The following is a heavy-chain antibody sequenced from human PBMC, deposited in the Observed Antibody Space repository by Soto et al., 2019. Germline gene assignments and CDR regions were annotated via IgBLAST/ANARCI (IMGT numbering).Heavy chain of an antibody. D-gene: IGHD3-22*01. Sequence: SAKVACKASGGTFSSYAISWVRQAPGQGLEWMGGIIPIFGTANYAQKFQGRVTITADESTSTAYMELSSLRSEDTAVYYCARDMAYYYSSGSYMRSDDFDTWGQGIMVTV. V-gene: IGHV1-69*13. CDR3: ARDMAYYYSSGSYMRSDDFDT. J-gene: IGHJ3*02. CDR1: GGTFSSYA. CDR2: IIPIFGTA.